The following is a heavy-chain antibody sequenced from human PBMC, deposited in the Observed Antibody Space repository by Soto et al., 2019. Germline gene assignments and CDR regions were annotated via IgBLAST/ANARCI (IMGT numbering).Heavy chain of an antibody. CDR3: ARDSGSIVGATTTTNWFDP. Sequence: PSETLSLTCTVSGGSISSGGYYWSWIRQHPGKGLEWIGYIYYSGSTYYNPSLKSRVTISVDTSKNQFSLKLSSVTAADTAVYYCARDSGSIVGATTTTNWFDPWGQGTLVTV. V-gene: IGHV4-31*03. D-gene: IGHD1-26*01. J-gene: IGHJ5*02. CDR2: IYYSGST. CDR1: GGSISSGGYY.